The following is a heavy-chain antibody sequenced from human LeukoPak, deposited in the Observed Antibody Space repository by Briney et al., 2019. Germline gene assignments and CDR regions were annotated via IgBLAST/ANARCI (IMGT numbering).Heavy chain of an antibody. CDR3: ARDVVVGDAFDI. Sequence: SQTLSLTCTVSGGSISSGDYYWSWIRQPPGKGLEWIGYIYYSGSTYYNPSLKSRVTISVDTSKNQFSLKLSSVTAADTAVYYCARDVVVGDAFDIWGQGTMVTVSS. V-gene: IGHV4-30-4*01. CDR1: GGSISSGDYY. D-gene: IGHD2-15*01. CDR2: IYYSGST. J-gene: IGHJ3*02.